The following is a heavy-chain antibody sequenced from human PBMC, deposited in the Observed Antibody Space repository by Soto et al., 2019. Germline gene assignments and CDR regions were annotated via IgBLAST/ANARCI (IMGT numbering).Heavy chain of an antibody. V-gene: IGHV3-13*05. CDR2: IGTAGDP. CDR1: GFTFSSYD. J-gene: IGHJ4*02. CDR3: ARAQWVEYCSSTSCYRAYHFDY. Sequence: GGSLRLSCAASGFTFSSYDMDWVRQATGKXLEWVSAIGTAGDPYYPGSVKGRFTISRENAKNSLYLQMNSLRAGDTAVYYCARAQWVEYCSSTSCYRAYHFDYWGQGTLVTVSS. D-gene: IGHD2-2*02.